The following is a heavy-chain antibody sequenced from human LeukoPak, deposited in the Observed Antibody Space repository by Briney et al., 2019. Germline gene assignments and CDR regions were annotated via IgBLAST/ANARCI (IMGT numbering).Heavy chain of an antibody. CDR1: GFTVSTNY. CDR3: ARDRGGSRSNC. D-gene: IGHD6-13*01. V-gene: IGHV3-66*01. CDR2: IYSGGTT. J-gene: IGHJ4*02. Sequence: GGSLRLSCAASGFTVSTNYMSWVRQAPGKGLEWVSVIYSGGTTYYADSVKGRFTISRDNSKNTLYLQMNSLRAEDTAVYYCARDRGGSRSNCWGQGTLVTVSS.